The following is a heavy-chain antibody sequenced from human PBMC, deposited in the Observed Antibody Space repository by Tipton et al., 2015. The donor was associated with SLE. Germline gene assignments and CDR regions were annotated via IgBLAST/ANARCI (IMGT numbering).Heavy chain of an antibody. CDR1: GYSISSGYY. Sequence: TLSLTCTVSGYSISSGYYWGWIRQPPGKGLEWIGSIYHSGSTYYNPSLKSRVTISVDTSKNQFSLKLSSGTAADTAVYYCARAGRAWNLFDYWGQGTLVTVSS. CDR2: IYHSGST. D-gene: IGHD1-1*01. V-gene: IGHV4-38-2*02. J-gene: IGHJ4*02. CDR3: ARAGRAWNLFDY.